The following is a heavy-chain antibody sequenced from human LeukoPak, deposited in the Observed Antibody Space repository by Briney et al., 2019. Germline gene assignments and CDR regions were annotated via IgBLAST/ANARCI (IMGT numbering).Heavy chain of an antibody. D-gene: IGHD2-2*01. CDR1: GFTFITYA. CDR3: ARDECSGTSCTTDY. CDR2: ISGSGGST. J-gene: IGHJ4*02. Sequence: GGSLRLSCAASGFTFITYAMSWVRQAPGKGLEWVSAISGSGGSTYYADSVRGRFTISRDNSKNTLYLQMNSLRAEDTAVYYCARDECSGTSCTTDYWGQGTLVTVSS. V-gene: IGHV3-23*01.